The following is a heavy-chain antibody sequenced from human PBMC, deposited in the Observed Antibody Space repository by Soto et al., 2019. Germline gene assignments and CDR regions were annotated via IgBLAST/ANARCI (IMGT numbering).Heavy chain of an antibody. V-gene: IGHV4-31*03. CDR2: IYFRGNT. J-gene: IGHJ3*02. CDR1: GDSISRIDYY. D-gene: IGHD3-22*01. CDR3: AREGGSYDSGGYLIRGAFDI. Sequence: TLSLTCSVSGDSISRIDYYWTWIRQHPEKGLEWIGNIYFRGNTYYSPSLESRLTISVDTSKNQFSLKLTSVTAADTAVYYCAREGGSYDSGGYLIRGAFDIWGQGTMVTVSS.